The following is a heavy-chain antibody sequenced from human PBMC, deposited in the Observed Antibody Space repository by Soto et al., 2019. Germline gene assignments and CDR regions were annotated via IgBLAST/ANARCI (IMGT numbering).Heavy chain of an antibody. CDR3: ARETGVATSFGYYYYYMDV. CDR2: IGTAGDT. V-gene: IGHV3-13*01. Sequence: PGGSLRLSCAASGFTFSSYDMHWVRQATGKGLEWVSAIGTAGDTYYPGSVKGRFTISRENAKNSLYRQMNSLRAGDTAVYYCARETGVATSFGYYYYYMDVWGKGTTVTVSS. CDR1: GFTFSSYD. J-gene: IGHJ6*03. D-gene: IGHD5-12*01.